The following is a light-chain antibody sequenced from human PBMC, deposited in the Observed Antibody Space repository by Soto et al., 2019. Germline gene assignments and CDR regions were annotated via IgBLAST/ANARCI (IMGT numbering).Light chain of an antibody. V-gene: IGLV1-51*01. Sequence: QAVVTQPPSVSAAPGQKVTISCSGSSSNIGTNYVSWYQHLPGTAPKLLIYDNDKRPSGIPDRFSGSKSGTSATLGITGRQTGDEADYYCATWQSSLTGGWVFGGGTKLTVL. CDR3: ATWQSSLTGGWV. CDR1: SSNIGTNY. J-gene: IGLJ3*02. CDR2: DND.